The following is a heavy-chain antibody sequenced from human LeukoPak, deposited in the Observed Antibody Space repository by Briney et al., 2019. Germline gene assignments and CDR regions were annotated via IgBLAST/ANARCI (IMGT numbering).Heavy chain of an antibody. J-gene: IGHJ4*02. D-gene: IGHD6-13*01. V-gene: IGHV3-30*18. CDR3: AKDLGIAAVPGDY. CDR2: ISYDGSNK. Sequence: PGGSLRLSCAASGFTFSSHGMHWVRQAPGKGLEWVAVISYDGSNKYYADSVKGRFTISRDNSKNTLYLQMNSLRAEDTAVYYCAKDLGIAAVPGDYWGQGTLVTVSS. CDR1: GFTFSSHG.